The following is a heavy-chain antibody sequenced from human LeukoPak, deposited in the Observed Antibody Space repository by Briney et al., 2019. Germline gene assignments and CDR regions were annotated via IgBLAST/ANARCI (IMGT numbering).Heavy chain of an antibody. V-gene: IGHV4-38-2*02. CDR3: ARVRYYGSGSRTYDAFDI. D-gene: IGHD3-10*01. J-gene: IGHJ3*02. Sequence: SETLSLTCTVSGYSISSGYYWGWIRQPPGKGLEWIGSIYHSGSTYYNPSLKSRVTISVDTSKNQFSLKLSSVTAADTAVYYCARVRYYGSGSRTYDAFDIWGQGTMVTVSS. CDR2: IYHSGST. CDR1: GYSISSGYY.